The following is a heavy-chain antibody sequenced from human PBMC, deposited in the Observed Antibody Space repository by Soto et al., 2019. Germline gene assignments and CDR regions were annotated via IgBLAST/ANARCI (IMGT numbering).Heavy chain of an antibody. D-gene: IGHD2-15*01. CDR1: GGTFSSYA. V-gene: IGHV1-69*12. CDR2: IIPIFGTA. CDR3: AVYCSGGSCHHVDY. Sequence: QVQLVQSGAEVKKPGSSVKVSCKASGGTFSSYAISWVRQAPGQGLEWMGGIIPIFGTANYAQTFQGRVTIPADESTSTAYMELSSLRSEDTAVYYCAVYCSGGSCHHVDYWGQGTLVTVSS. J-gene: IGHJ4*02.